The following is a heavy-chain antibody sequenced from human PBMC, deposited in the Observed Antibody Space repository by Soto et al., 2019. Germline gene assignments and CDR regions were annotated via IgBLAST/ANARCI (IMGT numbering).Heavy chain of an antibody. CDR1: GFTFSSYA. Sequence: PGGSLRLSCAASGFTFSSYAMSWVRQAPGKGLEWVSAISGSGGSTYYADSVKGRFTISRDNSKNTLYLQMNSLRAEDTAVYYCEKESGRITIFGVVDYWGQGALVTVYS. V-gene: IGHV3-23*01. CDR2: ISGSGGST. D-gene: IGHD3-3*01. J-gene: IGHJ4*02. CDR3: EKESGRITIFGVVDY.